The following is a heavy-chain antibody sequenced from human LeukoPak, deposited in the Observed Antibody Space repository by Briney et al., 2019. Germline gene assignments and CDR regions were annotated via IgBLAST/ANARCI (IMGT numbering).Heavy chain of an antibody. Sequence: KASETLSLTCAVYGGSFSGYYWSWIRQPPGKGLEWIGEINHSGSTNYNPSLKSRVTISVDTSKNQFSLKLSSVTAADTAVYYCASLRPRLDAFDIWGQGTMVTVSS. CDR2: INHSGST. D-gene: IGHD4-17*01. CDR1: GGSFSGYY. V-gene: IGHV4-34*01. CDR3: ASLRPRLDAFDI. J-gene: IGHJ3*02.